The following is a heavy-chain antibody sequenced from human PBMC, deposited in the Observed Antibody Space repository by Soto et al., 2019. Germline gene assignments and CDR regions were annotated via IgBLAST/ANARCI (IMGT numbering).Heavy chain of an antibody. Sequence: SETLSLTCTVSGGSISSYYWSRIRQPPGKGLEWIGYIYYSGSTNYNPSLKSRVTISVDTSKNQFSLKLSSVTAADTAVYYCARGLVGATTLWFDPWGQGTLVTVSS. CDR1: GGSISSYY. V-gene: IGHV4-59*01. CDR3: ARGLVGATTLWFDP. J-gene: IGHJ5*02. D-gene: IGHD1-26*01. CDR2: IYYSGST.